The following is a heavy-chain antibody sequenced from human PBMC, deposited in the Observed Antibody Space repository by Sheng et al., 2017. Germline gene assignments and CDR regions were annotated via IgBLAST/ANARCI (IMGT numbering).Heavy chain of an antibody. V-gene: IGHV4-34*01. J-gene: IGHJ4*02. CDR2: INHSGST. D-gene: IGHD3-22*01. Sequence: QVQLQQWGAGLLKPSETLSLTCAVYGGSFSGYYWSWIRQPPGKGLEWIGEINHSGSTNYNPSLKSRVTISVDTSKNQFSLKLSSVTAADTAVYYCARFLNYYDSSGYYYFDYWGQGTLVTVSS. CDR1: GGSFSGYY. CDR3: ARFLNYYDSSGYYYFDY.